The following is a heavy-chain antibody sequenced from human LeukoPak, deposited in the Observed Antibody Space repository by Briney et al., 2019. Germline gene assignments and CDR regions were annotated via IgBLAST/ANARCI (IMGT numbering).Heavy chain of an antibody. D-gene: IGHD3-3*01. CDR3: ARAFGVVSVFDS. CDR2: NTGRT. J-gene: IGHJ4*02. V-gene: IGHV4-39*02. CDR1: GGSIINSGYY. Sequence: NPSETLSLTCTVSGGSIINSGYYWAWMRQAPGKGLEWSGCNTGRTYYNPSLNSRLTLSVDKSKNHFSLKLGSLTAADTAVYYCARAFGVVSVFDSWGQGTVVTVSS.